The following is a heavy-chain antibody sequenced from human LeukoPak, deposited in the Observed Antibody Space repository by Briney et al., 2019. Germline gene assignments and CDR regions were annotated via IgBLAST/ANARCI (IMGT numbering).Heavy chain of an antibody. Sequence: VASVTVSSTDSGYTFTIYDINWVRQAPGEGGEWMGSMNPNSGNTGYAQKFQGTVTMTRNTSISTAYMELSSLRSEDTAVYYCARAVAGFDAFDIWGQGTMVTVSS. CDR3: ARAVAGFDAFDI. J-gene: IGHJ3*02. CDR2: MNPNSGNT. D-gene: IGHD6-19*01. CDR1: GYTFTIYD. V-gene: IGHV1-8*01.